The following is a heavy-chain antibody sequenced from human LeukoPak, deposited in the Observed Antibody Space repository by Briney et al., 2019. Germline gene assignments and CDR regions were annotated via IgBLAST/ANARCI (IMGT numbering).Heavy chain of an antibody. CDR3: ARRRDLYSGSYYPFDY. CDR1: GYIFTNYW. Sequence: PGASLQICSDGSGYIFTNYWIGWVRQMPGKGLKWMGIIYPGDSDARYSPSFQGQVTISADKSISTAYLQWSSLTASDTAMYYCARRRDLYSGSYYPFDYWGQGTLVTVSS. V-gene: IGHV5-51*01. J-gene: IGHJ4*02. D-gene: IGHD1-26*01. CDR2: IYPGDSDA.